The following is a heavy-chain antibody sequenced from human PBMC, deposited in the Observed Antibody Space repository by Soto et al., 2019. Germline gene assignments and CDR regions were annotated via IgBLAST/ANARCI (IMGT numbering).Heavy chain of an antibody. V-gene: IGHV3-30-3*01. D-gene: IGHD3-10*01. CDR1: GFTFSSYA. CDR3: ARGGPRGNYYYYGMDV. J-gene: IGHJ6*02. CDR2: ISYDGSNK. Sequence: GGSLRLSCAASGFTFSSYAMHWVRQAPGKGLEWVAVISYDGSNKYYADSVKGRFTISRDNSKNTLYLQMNSLRAEDTAVYYCARGGPRGNYYYYGMDVWGQGTTVTVSS.